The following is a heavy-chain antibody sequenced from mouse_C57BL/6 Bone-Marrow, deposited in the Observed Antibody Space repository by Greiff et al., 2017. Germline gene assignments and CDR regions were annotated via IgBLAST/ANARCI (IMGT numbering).Heavy chain of an antibody. CDR3: ASYYYGSSLPFAY. D-gene: IGHD1-1*01. Sequence: QVQLQQSGAELARPGASVKLSCKASGYTFTSSGISWVKQRTGQGLAWIGEIYPRSGNTYYNEKFKGKATLTADKSSSTAYMELRSLTSEDSAVYFSASYYYGSSLPFAYWGQGTLVTVSA. CDR1: GYTFTSSG. V-gene: IGHV1-81*01. J-gene: IGHJ3*01. CDR2: IYPRSGNT.